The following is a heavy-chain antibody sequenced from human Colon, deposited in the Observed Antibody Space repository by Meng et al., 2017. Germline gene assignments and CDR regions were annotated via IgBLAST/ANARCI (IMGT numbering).Heavy chain of an antibody. CDR2: SDLSGKT. CDR3: ARHLGWEFDY. D-gene: IGHD6-19*01. J-gene: IGHJ4*02. Sequence: QVQRVGSGPGLAKPSGTMSLTCAVDSVSNTSGNWWSWVRQAPGKGMEWIGQSDLSGKTDYNPSLKSRVTISLDKTMNQLFLEVYFVTAADTAIYYCARHLGWEFDYWGPGNLVTVSS. V-gene: IGHV4-4*02. CDR1: SVSNTSGNW.